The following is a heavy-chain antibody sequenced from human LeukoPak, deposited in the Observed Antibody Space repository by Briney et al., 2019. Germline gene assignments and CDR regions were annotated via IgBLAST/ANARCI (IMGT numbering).Heavy chain of an antibody. CDR2: IYPDDSDT. D-gene: IGHD5/OR15-5a*01. J-gene: IGHJ4*02. V-gene: IGHV5-51*01. CDR3: ARRSSIGSPLFDF. CDR1: GYSFTNYW. Sequence: GESLKISCKCSGYSFTNYWIGWVRPMPGKGLEWMGIIYPDDSDTRYSPSFQGQVTVSAAKSISTAYLQWSSLKASDTAMYYCARRSSIGSPLFDFWGQGTLVTVSS.